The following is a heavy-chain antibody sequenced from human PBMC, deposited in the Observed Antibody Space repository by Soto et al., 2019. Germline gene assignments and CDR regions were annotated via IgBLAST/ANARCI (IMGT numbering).Heavy chain of an antibody. Sequence: SETLSLTCAVYGGSFSGYYWSWIRQPPGKGLEWIGEINHSGSTNYNPSLKSRDTISVDTYKNQFSLKLSSVTAADTAMYYCARVGGHGFVRRTPHYYFDYWGQGTLVTVSS. CDR2: INHSGST. CDR1: GGSFSGYY. J-gene: IGHJ4*02. D-gene: IGHD3-16*01. CDR3: ARVGGHGFVRRTPHYYFDY. V-gene: IGHV4-34*01.